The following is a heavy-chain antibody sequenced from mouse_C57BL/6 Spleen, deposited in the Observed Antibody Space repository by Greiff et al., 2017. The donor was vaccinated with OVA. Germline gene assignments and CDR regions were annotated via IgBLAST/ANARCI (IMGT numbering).Heavy chain of an antibody. CDR1: GFTFSDYY. V-gene: IGHV5-16*01. CDR3: ASYGSSYGWYFDV. J-gene: IGHJ1*03. D-gene: IGHD1-1*01. Sequence: DVHLVESEGGLVQPGSSMKLSCTASGFTFSDYYMAWVRQVPEKGLEWVANINYDGSSTYYLDSLKSRFIISRDNAKNILYLQMSSLKSEDTATYYCASYGSSYGWYFDVWGTGTTVTVSS. CDR2: INYDGSST.